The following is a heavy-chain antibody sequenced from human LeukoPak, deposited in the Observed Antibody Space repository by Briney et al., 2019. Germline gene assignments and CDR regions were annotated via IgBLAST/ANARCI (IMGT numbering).Heavy chain of an antibody. CDR1: GGSISSGGYS. CDR3: ARDGGRKAFDI. V-gene: IGHV4-30-2*01. J-gene: IGHJ3*02. CDR2: IYHSGST. Sequence: SETLSLTCAVSGGSISSGGYSWSWIRQPPGKGLEWIGYIYHSGSTYYNPSLKSRVTISVDRSKNQFSLKLSSVTAADTAVYYCARDGGRKAFDIWGRGTMVTVSS. D-gene: IGHD2-15*01.